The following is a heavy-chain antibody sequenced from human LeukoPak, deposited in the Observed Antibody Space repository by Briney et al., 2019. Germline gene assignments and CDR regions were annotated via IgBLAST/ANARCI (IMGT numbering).Heavy chain of an antibody. J-gene: IGHJ6*02. Sequence: SETLSLTCAVSGVSISSGGYSWSWIRQPPGKGLEWIGYIYHSGSTYYNPSLKSRVTMSVDTSNNHLSLRLTSVTAADTALYYCARHSYNYYGLDVWGQGTTITVSS. V-gene: IGHV4-30-2*01. CDR2: IYHSGST. CDR1: GVSISSGGYS. D-gene: IGHD1-26*01. CDR3: ARHSYNYYGLDV.